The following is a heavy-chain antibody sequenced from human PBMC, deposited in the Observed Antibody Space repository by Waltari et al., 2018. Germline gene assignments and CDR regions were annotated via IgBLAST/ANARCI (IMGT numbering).Heavy chain of an antibody. CDR3: ATFLGGLAAAGCY. Sequence: QESGPGLVKPSETLSLTCTVSGGSISSSSYYWGWIRQPPGKGLEWIGSIYYSGSTYYNPSLKSRVTISVDTSKNQFSLKLSSVTAADTAVYYCATFLGGLAAAGCYWGQGTLVTVSS. CDR2: IYYSGST. CDR1: GGSISSSSYY. J-gene: IGHJ4*02. D-gene: IGHD6-13*01. V-gene: IGHV4-39*07.